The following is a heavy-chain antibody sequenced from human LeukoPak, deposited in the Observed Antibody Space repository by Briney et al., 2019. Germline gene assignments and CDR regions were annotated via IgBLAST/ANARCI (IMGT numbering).Heavy chain of an antibody. J-gene: IGHJ4*02. Sequence: ASVRVSCKASGGTFSSYAISWVRQAPGQGLEWMGWINPNSGGTNYAQKFQGRVTMTRDTSISTAYMELSSLRSDDTAVYYCARYNSGWYSGYWGQGTLVTVSS. CDR1: GGTFSSYA. CDR3: ARYNSGWYSGY. D-gene: IGHD6-19*01. CDR2: INPNSGGT. V-gene: IGHV1-2*02.